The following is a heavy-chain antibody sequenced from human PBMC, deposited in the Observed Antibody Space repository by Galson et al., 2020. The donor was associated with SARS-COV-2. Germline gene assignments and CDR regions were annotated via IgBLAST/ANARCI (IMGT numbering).Heavy chain of an antibody. CDR1: GFTFSSYS. CDR2: ISSSSSYI. D-gene: IGHD2-2*01. CDR3: ARDRGIDCSSTSCYGP. J-gene: IGHJ5*02. V-gene: IGHV3-21*01. Sequence: GESLKISCAASGFTFSSYSMNWVRQAPGKGLEWVSSISSSSSYIYYADSVKGRFTISRDNAKNSLYLQMNSLRAEDTAVYYCARDRGIDCSSTSCYGPWGQGTLVTVSS.